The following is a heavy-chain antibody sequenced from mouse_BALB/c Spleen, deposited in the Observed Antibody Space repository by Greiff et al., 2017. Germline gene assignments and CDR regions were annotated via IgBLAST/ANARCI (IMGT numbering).Heavy chain of an antibody. J-gene: IGHJ4*01. CDR1: GFNIKDTY. D-gene: IGHD2-2*01. Sequence: EVQLQQSGAELVKPGASVKLSCTASGFNIKDTYMHWVKQRPEQGLEWIGRIDPANGNTKYDPKFQGKATITADTSSNTAYLQLSSLTSEDTAVYYCARGLQRGAMDYWGQGTSVTVSS. V-gene: IGHV14-3*02. CDR2: IDPANGNT. CDR3: ARGLQRGAMDY.